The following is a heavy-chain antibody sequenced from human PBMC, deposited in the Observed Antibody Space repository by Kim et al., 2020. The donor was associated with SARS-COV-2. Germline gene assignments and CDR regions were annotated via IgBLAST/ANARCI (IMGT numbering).Heavy chain of an antibody. CDR2: IYNSGST. D-gene: IGHD2-15*01. Sequence: SETLSLTCNVSGDSISSYYWSWIRQPPGKGLEWIGYIYNSGSTNYNASLKSRVTISEDTSKNQLSLRLSSVTAADTAVYYCAREDRDAYKSGYSQYWGQGTLVTVSS. J-gene: IGHJ1*01. CDR3: AREDRDAYKSGYSQY. CDR1: GDSISSYY. V-gene: IGHV4-59*01.